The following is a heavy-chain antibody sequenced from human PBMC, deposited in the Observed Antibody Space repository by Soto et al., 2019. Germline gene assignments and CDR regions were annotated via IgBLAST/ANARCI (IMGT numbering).Heavy chain of an antibody. J-gene: IGHJ6*02. V-gene: IGHV4-34*01. Sequence: SETLSLTCAVYGGSFSGYYWSWIRQPPGKGLEWIGEINHSGSTNYNPSLKSRVTISVDTSKNQFSLKLSSVTAADTAVYYCARGEWDSSWIYYYYGMDVWGQGTTVTAP. CDR2: INHSGST. D-gene: IGHD6-13*01. CDR3: ARGEWDSSWIYYYYGMDV. CDR1: GGSFSGYY.